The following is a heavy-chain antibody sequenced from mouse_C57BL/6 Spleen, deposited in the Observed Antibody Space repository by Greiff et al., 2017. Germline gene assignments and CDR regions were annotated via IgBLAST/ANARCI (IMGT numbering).Heavy chain of an antibody. CDR3: SRDYADYYAMDY. V-gene: IGHV2-6*03. Sequence: QVQLKQSGPGLVAPSQSLSITCTVSGFSLTSYGVHWVRQPPGKGLEWLVVIWSDGSTTYNSALKSRLSISKDNAKSQVFLKMNSLQTDDTAMYYCSRDYADYYAMDYWGQGTSVTVSA. CDR1: GFSLTSYG. CDR2: IWSDGST. J-gene: IGHJ4*01. D-gene: IGHD2-4*01.